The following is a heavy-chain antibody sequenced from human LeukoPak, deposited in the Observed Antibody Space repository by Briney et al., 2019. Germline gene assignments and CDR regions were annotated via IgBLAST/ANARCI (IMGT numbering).Heavy chain of an antibody. J-gene: IGHJ5*02. D-gene: IGHD6-13*01. CDR3: ARDHSSSWGWNWFNP. V-gene: IGHV1-46*01. Sequence: GSVKVSCKASGYTFTIYYMHWVRQAPGQGLEWMGIINPSGGSTSYAQKFQGRVTMTRDTSTSTVYMELSSLRSEDTAVYYCARDHSSSWGWNWFNPWGQGTLVTVSS. CDR1: GYTFTIYY. CDR2: INPSGGST.